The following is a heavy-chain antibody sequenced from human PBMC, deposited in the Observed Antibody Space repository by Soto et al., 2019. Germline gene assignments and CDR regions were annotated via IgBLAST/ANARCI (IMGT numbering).Heavy chain of an antibody. CDR3: AKDRVEVPYDSSGYDY. CDR2: ISGSGGST. Sequence: GGSLRLSCAASGFTFSSYWMSWVRQAPGKGLEWVSAISGSGGSTYYADSVKGRFTISRDNSKNTLYLQMNSLRAEDTAVYYCAKDRVEVPYDSSGYDYWGQGTLVTVSS. V-gene: IGHV3-23*01. D-gene: IGHD3-22*01. J-gene: IGHJ4*02. CDR1: GFTFSSYW.